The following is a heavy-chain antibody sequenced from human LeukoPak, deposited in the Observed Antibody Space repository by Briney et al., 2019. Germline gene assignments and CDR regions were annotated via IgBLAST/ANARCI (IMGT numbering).Heavy chain of an antibody. CDR1: GYTFTSYA. CDR3: ARAPSSSWGYYYYGMDV. D-gene: IGHD6-13*01. J-gene: IGHJ6*02. CDR2: INTNTGNP. V-gene: IGHV7-4-1*02. Sequence: ASVKVSCKASGYTFTSYAMNWVRQAPGQGLEWMGWINTNTGNPTYAQGFTGRFVFSLDTPVSTAYLQISSLKAEDTAVYYCARAPSSSWGYYYYGMDVWGQGTTVTVSS.